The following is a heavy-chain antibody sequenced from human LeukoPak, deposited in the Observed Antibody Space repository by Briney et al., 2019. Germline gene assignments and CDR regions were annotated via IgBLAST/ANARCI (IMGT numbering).Heavy chain of an antibody. CDR3: ATRHDSSGYYQYYFDY. D-gene: IGHD3-22*01. CDR2: FDPEDGET. V-gene: IGHV1-24*01. CDR1: GYTLTELS. Sequence: ASVNVSCKVSGYTLTELSMHWVRQAPGKGLEWMGGFDPEDGETIYAQKFQGRVTMTEDTSTDTAYMELSSLRSEDTAVYYCATRHDSSGYYQYYFDYWGQGTLVTVSS. J-gene: IGHJ4*02.